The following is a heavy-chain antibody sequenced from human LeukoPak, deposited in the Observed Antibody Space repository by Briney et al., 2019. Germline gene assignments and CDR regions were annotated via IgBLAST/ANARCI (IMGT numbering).Heavy chain of an antibody. CDR1: GGSISSSSYY. CDR3: ARGLVWFGELYSD. D-gene: IGHD3-10*01. V-gene: IGHV4-61*02. CDR2: IYTSGST. J-gene: IGHJ4*02. Sequence: SETLSLTCTVSGGSISSSSYYWSWIRQPAGKGLEWIGRIYTSGSTNYNPSLKSRVTMSVDTSKNQFSLKLSSVTAADTAVYYCARGLVWFGELYSDWGQGTLVTVSS.